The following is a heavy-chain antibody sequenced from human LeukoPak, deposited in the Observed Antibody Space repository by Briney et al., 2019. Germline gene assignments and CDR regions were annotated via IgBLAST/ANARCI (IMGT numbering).Heavy chain of an antibody. V-gene: IGHV3-23*01. CDR2: ISGSGGST. CDR3: AKDSTLVRGHYYYYGMDV. Sequence: GGSLRLSCAASGFTFSSYAMSWVRQAPGKGLEWVSAISGSGGSTYYADSVKGRFTISRDNSKNTLYLQVNSLRAEDTAVYYCAKDSTLVRGHYYYYGMDVWGQGTTVTVSS. J-gene: IGHJ6*02. D-gene: IGHD6-6*01. CDR1: GFTFSSYA.